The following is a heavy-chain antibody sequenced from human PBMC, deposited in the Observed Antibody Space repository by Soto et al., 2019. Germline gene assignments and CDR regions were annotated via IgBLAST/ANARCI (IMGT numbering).Heavy chain of an antibody. D-gene: IGHD1-1*01. Sequence: EVQLVESGGDLIQPGGSLRLSCAASGFSVRTDYMTWVRQPPGKGLEWVSVIYRDGTTYNADSVKGRFTISRDNSKNTVYLQMNNLRVDDTALYYCARATGGTGGAWVDYWGQGTLVTVAS. J-gene: IGHJ4*02. CDR1: GFSVRTDY. CDR2: IYRDGTT. V-gene: IGHV3-53*01. CDR3: ARATGGTGGAWVDY.